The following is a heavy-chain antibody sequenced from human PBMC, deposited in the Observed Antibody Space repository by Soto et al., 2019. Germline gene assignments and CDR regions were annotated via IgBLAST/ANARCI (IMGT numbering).Heavy chain of an antibody. V-gene: IGHV3-30*03. CDR3: WRVLRSTRA. Sequence: MSLRLSCGSSIFYFTSYGMHGLRQAPGKRLEWVAVMSNDGNNQFYADSVRGRFIISRDTSKNTLFLQMTSLRPEDTAVYHCWRVLRSTRAGGR. J-gene: IGHJ2*01. CDR2: MSNDGNNQ. D-gene: IGHD1-26*01. CDR1: IFYFTSYG.